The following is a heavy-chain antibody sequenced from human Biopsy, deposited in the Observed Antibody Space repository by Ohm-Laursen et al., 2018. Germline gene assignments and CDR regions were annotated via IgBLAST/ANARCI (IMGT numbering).Heavy chain of an antibody. CDR2: INPSGSTT. D-gene: IGHD6-19*01. CDR3: ARNTGWYGDLYYFDY. V-gene: IGHV1-46*01. Sequence: SVKASCKVSGYSFTSYYMHWVRQAPGQGLEWMGMINPSGSTTSYPQIFQGRVTMTRDTSKSTVYMELSSLRSADTAVYFCARNTGWYGDLYYFDYWGQGTLVTVSS. J-gene: IGHJ4*02. CDR1: GYSFTSYY.